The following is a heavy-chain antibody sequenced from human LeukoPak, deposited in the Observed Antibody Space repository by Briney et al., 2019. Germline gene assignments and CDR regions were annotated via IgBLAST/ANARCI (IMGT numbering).Heavy chain of an antibody. CDR2: IYSGGST. D-gene: IGHD3-22*01. CDR1: GFAVSSNY. J-gene: IGHJ4*02. V-gene: IGHV3-66*01. Sequence: PGGSLRLSCAASGFAVSSNYMTWVRQPPGKGLEWVSVIYSGGSTYYADSVKGRFTISRDNSKNTLYLQMNSLRAEDTAVYYCARDSYSSSGYYHTWDYWGQGILVTVSS. CDR3: ARDSYSSSGYYHTWDY.